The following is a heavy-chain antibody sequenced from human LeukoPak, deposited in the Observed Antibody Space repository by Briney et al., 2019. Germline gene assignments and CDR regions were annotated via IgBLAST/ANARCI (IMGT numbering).Heavy chain of an antibody. V-gene: IGHV1-18*01. J-gene: IGHJ3*02. CDR2: ISAYNGNT. CDR1: GYTFTSYG. D-gene: IGHD5-12*01. Sequence: SSVKVSCKASGYTFTSYGISWVRQAPGHGLEWMGWISAYNGNTNYAQKVQGKVTMTTDTSTSTDYMELRSLRSDDTAVYYCARDKYSGYERDAFDIWGQGTMVTVSS. CDR3: ARDKYSGYERDAFDI.